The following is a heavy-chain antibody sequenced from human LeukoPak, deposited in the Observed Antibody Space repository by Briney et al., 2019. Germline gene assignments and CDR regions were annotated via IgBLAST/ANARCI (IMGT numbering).Heavy chain of an antibody. CDR2: IYTSGST. J-gene: IGHJ3*02. CDR1: GGSISSYY. D-gene: IGHD4-17*01. Sequence: SETLSLTCTVSGGSISSYYWSWIRQPAGRGLEWIGRIYTSGSTNYNPSLKSRVTISIDTSKNQFSLKLSSVTAADTAVYYCARDLVTVTKGFDIWGQGTMVSVSS. CDR3: ARDLVTVTKGFDI. V-gene: IGHV4-4*07.